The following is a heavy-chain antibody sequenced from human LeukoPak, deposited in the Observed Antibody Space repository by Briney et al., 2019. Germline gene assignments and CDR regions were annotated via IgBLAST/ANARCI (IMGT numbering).Heavy chain of an antibody. Sequence: VATLNVTCNASGGTFSSYTISWVRQPPGQGMEWMGRIIPILGIANYAQKFQGSVTITADKSKSTAYMELSSLRSEDTAVYYCARGLVGSTAWAFDIWGQGTMVTVSS. CDR2: IIPILGIA. J-gene: IGHJ3*02. CDR1: GGTFSSYT. CDR3: ARGLVGSTAWAFDI. V-gene: IGHV1-69*02. D-gene: IGHD1-26*01.